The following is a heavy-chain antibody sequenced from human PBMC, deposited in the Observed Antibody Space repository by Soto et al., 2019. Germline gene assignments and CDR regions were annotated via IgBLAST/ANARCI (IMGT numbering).Heavy chain of an antibody. CDR2: IIPIFGTA. D-gene: IGHD2-2*01. CDR3: ARDSVPAATSYYYGMDV. V-gene: IGHV1-69*06. CDR1: GGTFSSYA. J-gene: IGHJ6*02. Sequence: HVQLVQSGAEVKKPGSSVKVSCKASGGTFSSYAISWVRQAPGQGLEWMGGIIPIFGTANYAQKFQGRVTITADKSTSTAYMELSSLRSEDTAVYYCARDSVPAATSYYYGMDVWGQGTTVTVSS.